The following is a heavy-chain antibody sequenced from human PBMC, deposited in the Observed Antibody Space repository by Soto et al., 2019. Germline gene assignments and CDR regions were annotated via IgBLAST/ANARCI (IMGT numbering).Heavy chain of an antibody. CDR2: IYWDDDK. Sequence: QITLKESGPTLVKPTQTLTLTCTFSGFSLSTSGVGVGWIRQPPGKALEWLALIYWDDDKRYSPSLKSRLTITKDTSKNSVVITMTNMDPVDTAAYYCAHVYGGYDNFDYWGQGTLVTVSS. CDR3: AHVYGGYDNFDY. CDR1: GFSLSTSGVG. D-gene: IGHD5-12*01. V-gene: IGHV2-5*02. J-gene: IGHJ4*02.